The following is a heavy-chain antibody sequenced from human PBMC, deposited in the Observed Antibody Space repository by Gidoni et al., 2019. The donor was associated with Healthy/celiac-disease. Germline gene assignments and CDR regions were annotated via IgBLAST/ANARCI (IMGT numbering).Heavy chain of an antibody. CDR2: INHSGST. Sequence: QVQLQQWGAGLLKPSETLSLTCAVYGGSFSGYYWSWIRQPPGKGLEWIGEINHSGSTNYNPSLKSRVTISVDTSKNQFSLKLSSVTAADTAVYYCARGFRDTAMATRYYYGMDVWGQGTTVTVSS. CDR1: GGSFSGYY. CDR3: ARGFRDTAMATRYYYGMDV. V-gene: IGHV4-34*01. D-gene: IGHD5-18*01. J-gene: IGHJ6*02.